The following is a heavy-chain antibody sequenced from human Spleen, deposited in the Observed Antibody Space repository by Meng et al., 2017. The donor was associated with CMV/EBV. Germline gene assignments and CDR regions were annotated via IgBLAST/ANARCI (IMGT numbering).Heavy chain of an antibody. J-gene: IGHJ4*02. D-gene: IGHD1-1*01. Sequence: CKASGYTFTNYGITWVRQAPGQGLEWMGWISAYNGNTHYAQKLQGRVTMTTDTSTSTAYMELRSLRSDDTAVYYCARQDRYNWNDRDYWGQGTLVTVSS. V-gene: IGHV1-18*01. CDR3: ARQDRYNWNDRDY. CDR2: ISAYNGNT. CDR1: GYTFTNYG.